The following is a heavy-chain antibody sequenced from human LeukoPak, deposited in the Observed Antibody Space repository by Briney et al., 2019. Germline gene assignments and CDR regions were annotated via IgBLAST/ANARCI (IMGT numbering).Heavy chain of an antibody. D-gene: IGHD3-22*01. V-gene: IGHV4-59*01. CDR1: GGSISSYY. CDR3: ARAPRPYYYDSSGYYLDY. Sequence: PSETLSLTCTVSGGSISSYYRSWIRQPPGKGLEWIGYIYYSGSTNYNPSLKSRVTISVDTSKNQFSLKLSSVTAADTAVYYCARAPRPYYYDSSGYYLDYWGQGTLVTVSS. J-gene: IGHJ4*02. CDR2: IYYSGST.